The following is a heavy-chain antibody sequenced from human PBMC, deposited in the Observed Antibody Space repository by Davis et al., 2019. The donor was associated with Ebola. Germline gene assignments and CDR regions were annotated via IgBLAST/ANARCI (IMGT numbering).Heavy chain of an antibody. CDR1: GGSISSSSYY. CDR3: ARRIAARPDCFDP. D-gene: IGHD6-6*01. CDR2: IFYSGNT. V-gene: IGHV4-39*01. J-gene: IGHJ5*02. Sequence: MPGGSLRLSRTVSGGSISSSSYYWGWIRQPPGKGLEWIGSIFYSGNTYYNPSLKSRVTMSVDTPKNQFSLRLSSVTAADTAVYYCARRIAARPDCFDPWGQGTLVTVSS.